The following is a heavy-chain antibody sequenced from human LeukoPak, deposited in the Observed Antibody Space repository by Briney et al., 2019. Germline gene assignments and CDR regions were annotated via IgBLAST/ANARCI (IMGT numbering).Heavy chain of an antibody. Sequence: SETPSLTCTVSGGSISSYYWSWIRQPPGKGLEWIGYIYYSGSTNYNPSLKSRVTISVDTSKNQFSLKLSSVTAADTAVYYCARSAISNYYYYYYMDVWGKGTTLTVSS. V-gene: IGHV4-59*01. D-gene: IGHD3-3*01. CDR2: IYYSGST. J-gene: IGHJ6*03. CDR3: ARSAISNYYYYYYMDV. CDR1: GGSISSYY.